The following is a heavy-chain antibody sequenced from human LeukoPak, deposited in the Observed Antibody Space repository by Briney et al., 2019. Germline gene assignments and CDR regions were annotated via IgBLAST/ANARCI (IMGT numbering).Heavy chain of an antibody. D-gene: IGHD6-13*01. CDR3: ARHEGIAENYFDY. Sequence: PSETLSLTCAVYGGSFSGYYWSWIRQPPGKGLEWIGEINHSGSTNYNPSLKSRVTISVDTSKNQFSLKLSSVTAADTAVYYCARHEGIAENYFDYWGQGTLVTVSS. J-gene: IGHJ4*02. CDR2: INHSGST. CDR1: GGSFSGYY. V-gene: IGHV4-34*01.